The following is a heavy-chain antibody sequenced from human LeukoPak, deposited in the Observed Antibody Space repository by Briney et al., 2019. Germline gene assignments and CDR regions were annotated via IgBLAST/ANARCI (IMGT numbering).Heavy chain of an antibody. V-gene: IGHV6-1*01. Sequence: SQTLSLTCALSGDSVSSNSAAWNWIRQSPSRGLEWLGRTYYRSKWYNDYAVSVKSRITINPDTSKNQFSLQLNSVTPEDTAVYYCARGQAVVPAAIDWFDPWGQGTLVTVSS. CDR3: ARGQAVVPAAIDWFDP. J-gene: IGHJ5*02. CDR1: GDSVSSNSAA. CDR2: TYYRSKWYN. D-gene: IGHD2-2*01.